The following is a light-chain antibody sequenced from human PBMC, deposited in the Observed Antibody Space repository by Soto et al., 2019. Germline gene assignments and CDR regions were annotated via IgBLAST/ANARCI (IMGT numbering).Light chain of an antibody. Sequence: QSALTQPASVSGSPGQSITISCTGTSSDVGGYNYVSWYQQHPGKAPKLMIYEVRNRPSGVSNRFYGSKSGNTASLTISGLQAEDEADYYCCSYTSSSSLGVFGGGTKLTVL. CDR2: EVR. J-gene: IGLJ2*01. CDR3: CSYTSSSSLGV. V-gene: IGLV2-14*01. CDR1: SSDVGGYNY.